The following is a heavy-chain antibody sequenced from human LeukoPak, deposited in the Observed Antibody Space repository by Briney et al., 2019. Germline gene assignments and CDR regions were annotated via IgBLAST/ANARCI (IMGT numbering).Heavy chain of an antibody. Sequence: SETLSLTCTVSGGSVSSSNYHWSWIRQPPGKGLECIGYIFNSGSTNYNPSLKSRVTISVDTSKNQFSLKLNSVTAADTAVYYCARQYYYDSSGYPLDYWGQGTLVTVSS. J-gene: IGHJ4*02. CDR1: GGSVSSSNYH. V-gene: IGHV4-61*01. D-gene: IGHD3-22*01. CDR3: ARQYYYDSSGYPLDY. CDR2: IFNSGST.